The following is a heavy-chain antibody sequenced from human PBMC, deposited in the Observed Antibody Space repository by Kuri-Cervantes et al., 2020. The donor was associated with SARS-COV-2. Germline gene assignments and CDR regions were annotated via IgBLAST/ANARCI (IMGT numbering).Heavy chain of an antibody. J-gene: IGHJ4*02. D-gene: IGHD7-27*01. CDR1: GFTVSSNY. CDR3: AGTNWGKTYFDY. V-gene: IGHV3-66*02. CDR2: IYSGGNT. Sequence: GESLKISCAASGFTVSSNYMSWVRQAPGKGLEWVSVIYSGGNTDYADSVKGRFTISRDNSKNTLYLQMNSLRAEDTGVYYCAGTNWGKTYFDYWGQGTLVTVSS.